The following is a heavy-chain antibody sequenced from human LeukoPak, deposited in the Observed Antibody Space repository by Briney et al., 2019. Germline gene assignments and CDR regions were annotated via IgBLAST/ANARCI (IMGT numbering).Heavy chain of an antibody. D-gene: IGHD5-12*01. V-gene: IGHV3-23*01. CDR3: ARARSGYYGDY. CDR2: VSGSGGST. CDR1: GFTFSSYA. J-gene: IGHJ4*02. Sequence: GGSLRLSCAASGFTFSSYAMSWVRQAPGKGLEWVSTVSGSGGSTDYADSVKGRFTISRDNSKNTLYLQMNSLRAEDTAAYYCARARSGYYGDYWGQGTLVTVSS.